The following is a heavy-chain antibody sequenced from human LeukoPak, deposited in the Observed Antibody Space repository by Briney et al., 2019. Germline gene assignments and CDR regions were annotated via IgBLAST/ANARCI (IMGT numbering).Heavy chain of an antibody. V-gene: IGHV1-2*02. CDR2: INCNSGGT. D-gene: IGHD4-23*01. Sequence: ASVKVSCKASGYTFTGYHLHWVRQAPGQGLEWMGWINCNSGGTNYAQKFQGRVTMTRDTSIRTVYMELSSLGSDDTAVFYCAGVADYGGNSGLSALAFDIWGQGTIVTVSS. CDR1: GYTFTGYH. CDR3: AGVADYGGNSGLSALAFDI. J-gene: IGHJ3*02.